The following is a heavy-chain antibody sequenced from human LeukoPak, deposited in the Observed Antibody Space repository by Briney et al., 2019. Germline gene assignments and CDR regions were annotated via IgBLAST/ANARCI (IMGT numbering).Heavy chain of an antibody. D-gene: IGHD1-26*01. CDR3: ARDYSGSYSFDY. CDR2: IYYSGST. CDR1: GGSISSYY. J-gene: IGHJ4*02. Sequence: PSETLSLTCTVSGGSISSYYWSWIRQPPGKGLEWIGYIYYSGSTNYNPSLKSRVTLSVDTSKNQFSLKLSSVTAADTAVYYCARDYSGSYSFDYWGQGTLVTVSS. V-gene: IGHV4-59*01.